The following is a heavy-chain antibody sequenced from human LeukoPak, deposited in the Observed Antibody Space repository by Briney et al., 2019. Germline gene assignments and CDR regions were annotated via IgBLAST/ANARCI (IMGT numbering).Heavy chain of an antibody. D-gene: IGHD4-23*01. CDR3: ASGPDYCGNSGSRDY. J-gene: IGHJ4*02. CDR1: GFTFSSYS. Sequence: PGGSLRLSCAASGFTFSSYSMNWVRQAPGKGLEWVSSISSSSSYIYYADSVKGRFTISRDNAKNLLYLQMNSLRAEDTAVYYCASGPDYCGNSGSRDYWGQGTLVTVSA. CDR2: ISSSSSYI. V-gene: IGHV3-21*01.